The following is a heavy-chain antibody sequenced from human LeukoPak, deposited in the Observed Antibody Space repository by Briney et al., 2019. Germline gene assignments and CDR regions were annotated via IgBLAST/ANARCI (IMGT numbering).Heavy chain of an antibody. D-gene: IGHD2-2*01. Sequence: KGGESLKISCKGSGYSFTSYWISWVRQMPGRGLEWMGMIYPGDSDTRYSPSFQGQVTISADRSISTAYLQWSSLKASDTAMYYCARHSCLSTSCYFPFYYYGMDVWGQGTTVTVSS. CDR1: GYSFTSYW. CDR2: IYPGDSDT. J-gene: IGHJ6*02. CDR3: ARHSCLSTSCYFPFYYYGMDV. V-gene: IGHV5-51*01.